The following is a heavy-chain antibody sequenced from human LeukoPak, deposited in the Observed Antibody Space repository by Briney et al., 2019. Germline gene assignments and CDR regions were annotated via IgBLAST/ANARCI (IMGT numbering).Heavy chain of an antibody. CDR3: TRGGRDYGDTRFDP. Sequence: GASVKVSCKASGYTFTSYYMHLVRQAPGQGLEWMGMINPSGGRTTYAQKFQGRVTMTRDTSTSTAYIELYSLRSDDTAVYYCTRGGRDYGDTRFDPWGQGTLVTVSS. V-gene: IGHV1-46*01. CDR1: GYTFTSYY. J-gene: IGHJ5*02. CDR2: INPSGGRT. D-gene: IGHD4-17*01.